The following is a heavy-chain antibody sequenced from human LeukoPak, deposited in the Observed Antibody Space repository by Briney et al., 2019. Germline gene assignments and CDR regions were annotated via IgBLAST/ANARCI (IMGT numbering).Heavy chain of an antibody. Sequence: SETLSLTCTVSGGSISSYYWSWIRQPPGKGLEWIGYIYYSGSTNYNPSLKSRVTISVDTSKNQFSLKLSSVTAADTAVYYCARAYNGPGGNDYWDQGTLVTVSS. J-gene: IGHJ4*02. CDR1: GGSISSYY. CDR2: IYYSGST. CDR3: ARAYNGPGGNDY. V-gene: IGHV4-59*01. D-gene: IGHD5-24*01.